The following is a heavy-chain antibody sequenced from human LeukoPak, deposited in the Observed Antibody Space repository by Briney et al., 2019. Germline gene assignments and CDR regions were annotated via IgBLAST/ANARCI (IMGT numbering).Heavy chain of an antibody. Sequence: ASVKVSCKASGYRFTGYHIHRVRQAPGQGLEWMGWINPHTGATNYAQKFQGRVTMTRDTSVSTASMALNRLKSDDPAVYYCARDGFRVTTTFTYYYYYYMDVWGEGTTVTVSS. J-gene: IGHJ6*03. CDR1: GYRFTGYH. CDR3: ARDGFRVTTTFTYYYYYYMDV. CDR2: INPHTGAT. V-gene: IGHV1-2*02. D-gene: IGHD4-11*01.